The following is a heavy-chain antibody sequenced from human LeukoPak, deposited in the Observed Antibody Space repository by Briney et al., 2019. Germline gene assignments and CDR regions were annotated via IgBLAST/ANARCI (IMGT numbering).Heavy chain of an antibody. D-gene: IGHD3-16*01. J-gene: IGHJ4*02. CDR3: ARDGRGSESDY. CDR2: NSPYTGDT. V-gene: IGHV1-18*01. Sequence: ASVKVSCKASGYTFTSYGISWVRQAPGQGLEWMGWNSPYTGDTNHAQRFQGRVTMTTDTSTSTAYMELRSLRSDDTAVYYCARDGRGSESDYWGQGTLVTVSS. CDR1: GYTFTSYG.